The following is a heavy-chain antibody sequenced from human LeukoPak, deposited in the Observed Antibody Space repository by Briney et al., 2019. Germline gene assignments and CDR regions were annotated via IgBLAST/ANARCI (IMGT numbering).Heavy chain of an antibody. J-gene: IGHJ4*02. CDR2: ISGSGGST. CDR1: GFTFSSYA. CDR3: AKGGYSSSWYPFDY. D-gene: IGHD6-13*01. V-gene: IGHV3-23*01. Sequence: GGSLRLSCAASGFTFSSYAMSWVRRAPGKGLEWVSAISGSGGSTYYADSVKGRFTISRDNSKNTLYLQMNSLRAEDTAVYYCAKGGYSSSWYPFDYWGQGTLVTVSS.